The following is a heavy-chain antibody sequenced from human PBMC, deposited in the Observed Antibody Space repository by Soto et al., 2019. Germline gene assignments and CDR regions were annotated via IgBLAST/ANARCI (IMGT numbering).Heavy chain of an antibody. CDR3: ARGGRDGFDI. CDR2: VYISGST. Sequence: SATLSLTCTVSGGSISTYYWNWIRQSAGKGLEWIGRVYISGSTNYHPSLKSRVAMSVDTSNNQFSPKVTSVTAADTAVYYCARGGRDGFDIWGQGTMVTVSS. CDR1: GGSISTYY. V-gene: IGHV4-4*07. J-gene: IGHJ3*02.